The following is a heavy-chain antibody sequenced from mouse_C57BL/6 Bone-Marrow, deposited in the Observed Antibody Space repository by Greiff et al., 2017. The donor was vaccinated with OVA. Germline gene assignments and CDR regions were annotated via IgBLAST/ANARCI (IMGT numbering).Heavy chain of an antibody. CDR1: GYSITSGYY. Sequence: EVKLMESGPGLVKPSQSLSLTCSVTGYSITSGYYWNWIRQFPGNKLEWMGYISYDGSNNYNPSLKNRISITRDTSKNQFFLKLNSVTTEDTATYYCAREEWYFDVWGTGTTVTVSS. CDR3: AREEWYFDV. CDR2: ISYDGSN. J-gene: IGHJ1*03. V-gene: IGHV3-6*01.